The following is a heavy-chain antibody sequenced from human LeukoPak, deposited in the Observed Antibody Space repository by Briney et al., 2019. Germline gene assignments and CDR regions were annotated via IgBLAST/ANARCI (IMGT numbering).Heavy chain of an antibody. J-gene: IGHJ5*02. CDR2: ISAYNGNT. CDR1: VYTFTSYG. D-gene: IGHD2-15*01. CDR3: ARACGRSGLIVVVVAAIDRFDP. Sequence: ASVKVSCKASVYTFTSYGISWVRQAPGQGLEWMGWISAYNGNTNYAQKLQGRVTMTTDTSTSTAYMELRSLRSDDTAVYYCARACGRSGLIVVVVAAIDRFDPWGQGTLVTVSS. V-gene: IGHV1-18*01.